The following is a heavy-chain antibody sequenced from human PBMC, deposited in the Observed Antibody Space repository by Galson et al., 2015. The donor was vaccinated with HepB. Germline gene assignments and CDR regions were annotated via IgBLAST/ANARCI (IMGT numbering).Heavy chain of an antibody. D-gene: IGHD2-15*01. CDR3: AKDLGAGGGSCFDY. J-gene: IGHJ4*02. Sequence: SLRLSCAPSGFTFSSFAMSWVRQAPGKGLEWVSAISGDGVNTYYADSVKGRFTISRDNSKNTLSLQMNSLRADDTAIYYCAKDLGAGGGSCFDYWGQGALVTGSS. CDR2: ISGDGVNT. V-gene: IGHV3-23*01. CDR1: GFTFSSFA.